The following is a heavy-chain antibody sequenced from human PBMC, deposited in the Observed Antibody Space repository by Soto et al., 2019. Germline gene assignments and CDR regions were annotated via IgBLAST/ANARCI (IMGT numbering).Heavy chain of an antibody. V-gene: IGHV3-11*05. J-gene: IGHJ3*02. Sequence: GGSLRLSFAASGFTFSDYYMSWIRQAPGKGLEWVSYIGRSSSYTNYADSVKGRFTISRDNAKNSLYLQMNSLRAEDTAVYYCARDADILTGSDAFDIWGQGTMVTVSS. CDR3: ARDADILTGSDAFDI. CDR2: IGRSSSYT. D-gene: IGHD3-9*01. CDR1: GFTFSDYY.